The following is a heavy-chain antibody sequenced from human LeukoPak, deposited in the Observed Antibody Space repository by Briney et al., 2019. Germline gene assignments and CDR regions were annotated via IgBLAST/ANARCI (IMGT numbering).Heavy chain of an antibody. CDR2: INHSGST. CDR3: ARPGLPGTYYYDSSGYGAFDI. J-gene: IGHJ3*02. Sequence: PSETLSLTCAVYGGSFSGYYWSWIRQPPGKGLEWIGEINHSGSTNYNPSLKSRVTISVDTSKNQFSLKLSSVTAADTAVYYCARPGLPGTYYYDSSGYGAFDIWGQGTMVTVSS. V-gene: IGHV4-34*01. CDR1: GGSFSGYY. D-gene: IGHD3-22*01.